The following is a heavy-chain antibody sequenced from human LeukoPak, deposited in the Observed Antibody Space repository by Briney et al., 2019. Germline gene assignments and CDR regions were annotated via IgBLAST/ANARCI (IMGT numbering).Heavy chain of an antibody. J-gene: IGHJ6*03. CDR3: AREIVVVPAASGPYYYYYMDV. D-gene: IGHD2-2*01. CDR1: GFTFSSYW. V-gene: IGHV3-7*01. Sequence: GGSLRLPCAASGFTFSSYWMSWVRQAPGKGLEWVANIKQDGSEKYYVDSVKGRFTISRDNAKNSLYLQMNSLRAEDTAVYYCAREIVVVPAASGPYYYYYMDVWGKGTTVTVSS. CDR2: IKQDGSEK.